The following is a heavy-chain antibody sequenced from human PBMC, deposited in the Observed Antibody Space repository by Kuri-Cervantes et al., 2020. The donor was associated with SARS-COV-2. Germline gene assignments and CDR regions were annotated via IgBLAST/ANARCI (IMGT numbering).Heavy chain of an antibody. D-gene: IGHD2-8*01. CDR2: FDPEDGET. Sequence: ASVKVSCKASGYIFTDYYIHWVRQAPGKGLEWMGGFDPEDGETIYAQKFQGRVTMTEDTSTDTAYMELSSLRAEDTAVYYCARDAIVLMVYAIKEGAFDIWGQGTMVTVSS. CDR1: GYIFTDYY. CDR3: ARDAIVLMVYAIKEGAFDI. V-gene: IGHV1-24*01. J-gene: IGHJ3*02.